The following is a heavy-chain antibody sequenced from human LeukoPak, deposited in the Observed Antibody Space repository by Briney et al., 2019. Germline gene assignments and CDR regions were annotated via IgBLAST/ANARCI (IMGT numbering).Heavy chain of an antibody. V-gene: IGHV4-34*01. CDR2: INHSGST. Sequence: SETLSLTCAVYGGSFSGYYWSWIRQPPGKGLEWIGEINHSGSTNYNPSLKSRVTISVDTSKNQFSLKLSSVSAADTAVYYCARGPQPYVRFDYWGQGTLVTVSS. D-gene: IGHD3-16*01. J-gene: IGHJ4*02. CDR3: ARGPQPYVRFDY. CDR1: GGSFSGYY.